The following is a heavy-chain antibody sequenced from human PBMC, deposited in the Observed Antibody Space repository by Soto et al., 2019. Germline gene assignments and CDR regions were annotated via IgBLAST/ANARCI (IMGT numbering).Heavy chain of an antibody. V-gene: IGHV4-34*01. CDR2: INHSGST. CDR3: ARGGGFYCYSDGTDFDS. J-gene: IGHJ4*02. D-gene: IGHD5-18*01. CDR1: KESSCRCY. Sequence: VPRSLACRVWKESSCRCYSCYKRQPPGKELEWIGEINHSGSTNYNPSLKSRATISVDTSKNQFSLKLSSVTAADTAVYYCARGGGFYCYSDGTDFDSWGQGTLVTVSS.